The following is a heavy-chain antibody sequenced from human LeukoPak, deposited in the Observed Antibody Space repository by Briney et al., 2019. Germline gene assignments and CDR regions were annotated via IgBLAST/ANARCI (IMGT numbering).Heavy chain of an antibody. CDR1: GYSISSGYY. V-gene: IGHV4-38-2*02. Sequence: SETLSLTCTVSGYSISSGYYWGWIRQPPGKGLEWIGSIYHSGSTYYNPSLKSRVTISVDTSKNQFSLKLRSGTAADTAVYYCARNLWFGESSDAFDMWGQGTMVTVSS. CDR2: IYHSGST. D-gene: IGHD3-10*01. CDR3: ARNLWFGESSDAFDM. J-gene: IGHJ3*02.